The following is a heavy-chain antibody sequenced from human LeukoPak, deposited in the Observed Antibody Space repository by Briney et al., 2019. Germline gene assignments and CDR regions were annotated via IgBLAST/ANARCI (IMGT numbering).Heavy chain of an antibody. V-gene: IGHV3-23*01. CDR1: GFTFSSYA. D-gene: IGHD3-9*01. CDR3: AKLPHYDILTGSPAFDI. Sequence: GGSLRLSCAASGFTFSSYAMSWVRQAPGKGLEWVSAISGSGGSTYYADSVKGRFTISRDNSKNTPYLQMNSLRAEDTAVYYCAKLPHYDILTGSPAFDIWGQGTVVTVSS. J-gene: IGHJ3*02. CDR2: ISGSGGST.